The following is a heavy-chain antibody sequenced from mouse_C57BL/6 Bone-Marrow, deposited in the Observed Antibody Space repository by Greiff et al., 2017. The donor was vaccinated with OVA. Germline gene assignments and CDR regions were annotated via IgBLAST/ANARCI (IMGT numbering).Heavy chain of an antibody. CDR1: GYTFTEYT. CDR2: FYPGSGSI. V-gene: IGHV1-62-2*01. J-gene: IGHJ2*01. Sequence: LVKPGASVKLSCKASGYTFTEYTIHWVKQRSGQGLEWIGWFYPGSGSIKYNEKFKDKATLTADKSSSTVYMELSRLTSEDSAVYFCARHEEGTWLLRGFDYWGQGTTLTVSS. D-gene: IGHD2-3*01. CDR3: ARHEEGTWLLRGFDY.